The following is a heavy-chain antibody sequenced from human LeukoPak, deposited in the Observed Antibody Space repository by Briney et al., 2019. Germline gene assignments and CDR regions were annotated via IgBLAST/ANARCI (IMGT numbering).Heavy chain of an antibody. CDR3: ASGWGGYRPPYYYMDV. Sequence: GGSLRLSCAASGFTVSSNYMSWVRQAPGKGLEWVSVIYSGGSTYFADSVKGRFTISRDNSKNTLYLQMNSLRAEDTAVYYCASGWGGYRPPYYYMDVWGTGTTVTVSS. V-gene: IGHV3-53*01. CDR2: IYSGGST. D-gene: IGHD3-16*02. CDR1: GFTVSSNY. J-gene: IGHJ6*03.